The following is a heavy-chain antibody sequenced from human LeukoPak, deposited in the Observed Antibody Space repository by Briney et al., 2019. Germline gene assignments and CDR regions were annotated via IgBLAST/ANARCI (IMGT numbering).Heavy chain of an antibody. CDR3: ARTNNDPRTRWYDP. Sequence: ASVKVSRKASGYTFTGYYMHWVRQAPGQGLEWMGWIIPNSGGTKYAPKFQGRVTMTRDTSISTAYMELSSLTSDDTAVYYCARTNNDPRTRWYDPWGQGTLVTVSS. D-gene: IGHD1-1*01. J-gene: IGHJ5*02. CDR1: GYTFTGYY. V-gene: IGHV1-2*02. CDR2: IIPNSGGT.